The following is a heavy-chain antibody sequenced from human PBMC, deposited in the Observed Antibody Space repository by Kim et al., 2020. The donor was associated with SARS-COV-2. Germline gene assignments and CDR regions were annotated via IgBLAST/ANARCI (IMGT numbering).Heavy chain of an antibody. Sequence: SETLSLTCAVYGGSFSGYYWSWIRQPPWKGLEWIGEINHSGSTNYNPSLKSRVTISVDTSKNQFSLKLSSVTAADTAVYYCARRAHYYGSGSYFHYWGQG. J-gene: IGHJ4*02. D-gene: IGHD3-10*01. V-gene: IGHV4-34*01. CDR3: ARRAHYYGSGSYFHY. CDR2: INHSGST. CDR1: GGSFSGYY.